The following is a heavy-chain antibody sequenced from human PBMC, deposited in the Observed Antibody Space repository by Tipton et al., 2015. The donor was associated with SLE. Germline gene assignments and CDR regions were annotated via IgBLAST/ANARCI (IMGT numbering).Heavy chain of an antibody. CDR2: MNPNSGNT. Sequence: QLVQSGAEVKKPGASVKVSCKASGYTFTSYDINWVRQATGQGLEWMGWMNPNSGNTGYAQKFQGRVTMTRNTSISTAYVELSSLRSEDTAVYYCAMAVAGKGSGYFQHWGQGTLVTVSS. J-gene: IGHJ1*01. V-gene: IGHV1-8*01. CDR1: GYTFTSYD. CDR3: AMAVAGKGSGYFQH. D-gene: IGHD6-19*01.